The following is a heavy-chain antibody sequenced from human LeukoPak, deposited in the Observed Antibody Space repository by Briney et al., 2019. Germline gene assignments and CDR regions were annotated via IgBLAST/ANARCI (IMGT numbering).Heavy chain of an antibody. J-gene: IGHJ3*02. CDR2: IYYSGST. CDR3: ATLVLRYFDWLPRGAFDI. V-gene: IGHV4-39*07. D-gene: IGHD3-9*01. Sequence: SETLSLTCTVSGGSISSGSYYWGWIRQPAGKGLEWIGSIYYSGSTYYNPSLKSRVTISVDTSKNQFSLKLSSVTAADTAVYYCATLVLRYFDWLPRGAFDIWGQGTMVTVSS. CDR1: GGSISSGSYY.